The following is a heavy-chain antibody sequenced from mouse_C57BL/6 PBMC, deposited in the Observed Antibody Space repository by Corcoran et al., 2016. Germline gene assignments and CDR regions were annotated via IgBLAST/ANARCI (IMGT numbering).Heavy chain of an antibody. CDR2: IYPRSGNT. J-gene: IGHJ2*01. D-gene: IGHD1-1*01. Sequence: QVQLQQSGAELARPGASVKLSCKASGYTFTSYGISWVKQRTGQGLEWIGEIYPRSGNTYYNEKFKGKATLTADKSSSTAYMELRSLTSEDSAVYFCARGSLLLRYPDYWGQGTTLTVSS. V-gene: IGHV1-81*01. CDR3: ARGSLLLRYPDY. CDR1: GYTFTSYG.